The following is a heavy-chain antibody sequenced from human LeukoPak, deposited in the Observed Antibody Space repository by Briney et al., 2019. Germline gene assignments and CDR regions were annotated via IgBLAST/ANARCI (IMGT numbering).Heavy chain of an antibody. Sequence: ASVKVSCKASGYTFTSYGISWVRQAPGQGLEWMGWIGAYNGNTNYAQKLQGRVTMTTDTSTSTAYMELRSLRSDDTAVYYCARDYYDSSGGNYYYYGMDVWGQGTTVTVSS. D-gene: IGHD3-22*01. V-gene: IGHV1-18*01. CDR3: ARDYYDSSGGNYYYYGMDV. J-gene: IGHJ6*02. CDR2: IGAYNGNT. CDR1: GYTFTSYG.